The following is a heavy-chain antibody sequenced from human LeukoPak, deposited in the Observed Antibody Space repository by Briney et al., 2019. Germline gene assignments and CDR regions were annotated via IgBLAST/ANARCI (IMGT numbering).Heavy chain of an antibody. D-gene: IGHD1-26*01. CDR3: AKDPVGATYGY. Sequence: GGSLRLSCAASGFTFSSYGMHWVRQAPGRGLEWVAVISYDGSNKYYADSVKGRFTISRDNSKNTLYLQMNSLRAEDTAVYYCAKDPVGATYGYWGQGTLVTVSS. CDR2: ISYDGSNK. V-gene: IGHV3-30*18. CDR1: GFTFSSYG. J-gene: IGHJ4*02.